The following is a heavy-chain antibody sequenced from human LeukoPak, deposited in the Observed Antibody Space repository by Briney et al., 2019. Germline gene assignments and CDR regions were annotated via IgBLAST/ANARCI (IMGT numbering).Heavy chain of an antibody. CDR2: ISSNGGST. Sequence: PGGSLRLSCAASGFTFSSYAMHWVRQAPGKGMECVSAISSNGGSTYYANSVKGRFTIYRDNSKNTLYLQMGSLRAEDMAVYYCARSRDGYYYYYGMDVWGQGTTVTVSS. D-gene: IGHD5-24*01. CDR3: ARSRDGYYYYYGMDV. V-gene: IGHV3-64*01. CDR1: GFTFSSYA. J-gene: IGHJ6*02.